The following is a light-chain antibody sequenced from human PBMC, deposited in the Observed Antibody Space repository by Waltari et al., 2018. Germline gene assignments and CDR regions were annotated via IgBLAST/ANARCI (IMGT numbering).Light chain of an antibody. Sequence: SYDLTQTPSMSVSPGQTAIITCSGDKLGDKYVCWYQQKSGQSPALVIYQDGRRPSGSPERFSGSNSGNTATLTISGTLIMDEAVYYCQAWDSGTAVFGGGTRLTVL. CDR3: QAWDSGTAV. CDR2: QDG. J-gene: IGLJ3*02. V-gene: IGLV3-1*01. CDR1: KLGDKY.